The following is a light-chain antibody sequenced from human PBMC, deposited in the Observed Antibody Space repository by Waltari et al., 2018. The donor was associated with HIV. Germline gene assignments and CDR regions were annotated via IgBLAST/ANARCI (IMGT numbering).Light chain of an antibody. CDR2: QDN. CDR3: QAWDSSGVV. CDR1: KLGDKY. Sequence: SYELTQPPSVSVSPGQTASITCSGDKLGDKYACWYQQKPGQSPVLVIYQDNKRPSGIPERFSGSNSGNTATLTISGTQAMDEADYYCQAWDSSGVVFGGGTKLTVL. V-gene: IGLV3-1*01. J-gene: IGLJ2*01.